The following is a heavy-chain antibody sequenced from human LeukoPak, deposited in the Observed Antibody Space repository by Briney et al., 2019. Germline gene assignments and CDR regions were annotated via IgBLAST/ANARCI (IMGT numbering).Heavy chain of an antibody. CDR3: ARDSSYYDFWSGLLYYYYYMDV. Sequence: GGSLRLSCVASGFTFSSYWMHWVRQAPGKGLVWVSRINSDGSSTSYADSVKGRFTISRDNAKNTLYLQMNSLRAEDTAVYYCARDSSYYDFWSGLLYYYYYMDVWGKGTTVTVSS. CDR2: INSDGSST. CDR1: GFTFSSYW. V-gene: IGHV3-74*01. J-gene: IGHJ6*03. D-gene: IGHD3-3*01.